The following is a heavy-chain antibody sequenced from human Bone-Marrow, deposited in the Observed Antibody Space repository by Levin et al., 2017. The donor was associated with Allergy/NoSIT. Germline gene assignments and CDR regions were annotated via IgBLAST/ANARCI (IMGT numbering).Heavy chain of an antibody. CDR1: GFTISTNA. D-gene: IGHD3-3*01. CDR3: AKDFYFWSAADS. V-gene: IGHV3-23*01. CDR2: VGGDGRT. Sequence: ASVKVSCAASGFTISTNAMSWVRQAPGKGLEWVSGVGGDGRTHYADSVRGRFTISRDNSKNTLYLQLNTLRVEDTALYYCAKDFYFWSAADSWGQGTLVTVSS. J-gene: IGHJ4*02.